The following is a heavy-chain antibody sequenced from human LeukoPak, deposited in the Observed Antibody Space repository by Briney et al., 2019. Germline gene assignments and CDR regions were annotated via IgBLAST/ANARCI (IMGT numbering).Heavy chain of an antibody. D-gene: IGHD2-15*01. CDR3: AKSGLQICSGGSCYFDY. V-gene: IGHV3-30*18. Sequence: GGSLRLSCAASGXTFSSHGMHWVRQAPGKGLEWVAVISYDGTVKYYADSLEGRFTISRDNSKNTLYLEMNSLRPEDTAVYYCAKSGLQICSGGSCYFDYWGQGALVTVSS. J-gene: IGHJ4*02. CDR1: GXTFSSHG. CDR2: ISYDGTVK.